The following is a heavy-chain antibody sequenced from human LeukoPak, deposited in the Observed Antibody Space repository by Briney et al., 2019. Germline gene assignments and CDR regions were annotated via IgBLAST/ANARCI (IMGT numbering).Heavy chain of an antibody. CDR1: GGSISSGGYY. V-gene: IGHV4-31*03. J-gene: IGHJ3*02. D-gene: IGHD2-21*02. CDR3: ASRVVTAIRPGAFDI. CDR2: IYYSGST. Sequence: SQTLSLTCTASGGSISSGGYYWSWIRQHPGKGLEWIGYIYYSGSTYYNPSLKSRVTISVDTSKNQFSLKLSSVTAADTAVYYCASRVVTAIRPGAFDIWGQGTMVTVSS.